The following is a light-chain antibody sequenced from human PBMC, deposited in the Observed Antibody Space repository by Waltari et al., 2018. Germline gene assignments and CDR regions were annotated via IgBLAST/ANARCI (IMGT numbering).Light chain of an antibody. V-gene: IGLV2-14*03. Sequence: QSALTQPASVSGSPGESITISCTGTSSDVGGHNHVSWYQHHPGKAPKLIIHDFNKRPSGVSNRFSGSKSDTTASLTISGLQAEDDADYYCNSFTDTASWVFGGGTKLTVL. J-gene: IGLJ3*02. CDR3: NSFTDTASWV. CDR2: DFN. CDR1: SSDVGGHNH.